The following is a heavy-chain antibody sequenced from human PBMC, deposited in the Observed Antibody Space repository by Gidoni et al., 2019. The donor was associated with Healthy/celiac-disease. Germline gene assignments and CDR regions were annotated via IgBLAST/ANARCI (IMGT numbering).Heavy chain of an antibody. CDR2: INHSGST. D-gene: IGHD2-15*01. CDR3: ARGSHEYTYCSGGSCYSRDYYYYYMDV. V-gene: IGHV4-34*01. J-gene: IGHJ6*03. Sequence: QVQLQQWGAGLLKPSETLSLTCAVYGGSFSGYYWSWIRQPPGKGLEWIGEINHSGSTNYNPSLKSRVTISVDTSKNQFSLKLSSVTAADTAVYYCARGSHEYTYCSGGSCYSRDYYYYYMDVWGKGTTVTVSS. CDR1: GGSFSGYY.